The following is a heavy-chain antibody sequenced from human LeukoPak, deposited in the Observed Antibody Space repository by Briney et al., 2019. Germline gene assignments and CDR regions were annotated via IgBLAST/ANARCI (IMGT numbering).Heavy chain of an antibody. Sequence: SETLSLTCAVSGGSISSGGYSWSWIRQPPGKGLEWIGYIYHSGSTYYNPSLKSRVTISVDTSKNQFSLKLSSVTAADTAVYYCARGRIAAAGSEFDYWGQGTLVTVSS. V-gene: IGHV4-30-2*01. CDR1: GGSISSGGYS. J-gene: IGHJ4*02. CDR3: ARGRIAAAGSEFDY. CDR2: IYHSGST. D-gene: IGHD6-13*01.